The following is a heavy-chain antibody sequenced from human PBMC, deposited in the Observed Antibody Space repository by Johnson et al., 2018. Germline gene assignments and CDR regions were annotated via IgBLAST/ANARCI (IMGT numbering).Heavy chain of an antibody. CDR1: GFTFSKAW. Sequence: EVQLVESGGGLVKPGGSLRLSCAASGFTFSKAWMNWVRQSPGKGLEWVGRIKSETDGGTTDYAAPVKGRFTISRDDSKTTEYLQMNSLKSEHTAVYYCTTDLWQCLHHFIILIWGQGSMVTVSA. V-gene: IGHV3-15*07. J-gene: IGHJ3*02. D-gene: IGHD2-21*02. CDR3: TTDLWQCLHHFIILI. CDR2: IKSETDGGTT.